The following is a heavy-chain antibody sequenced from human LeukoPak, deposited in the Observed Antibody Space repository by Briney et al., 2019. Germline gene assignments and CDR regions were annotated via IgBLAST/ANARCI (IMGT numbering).Heavy chain of an antibody. Sequence: PGGSLRLPCAASGFPFRSYAMHWVRQAPGKGLEWVAFIRYDGSYKYYADSVKGRFTISRDNAKNSLYLQMNSLRAEDTAVYYCAELGITMIGGVWGKGTTVTISS. CDR3: AELGITMIGGV. CDR1: GFPFRSYA. V-gene: IGHV3-30*02. J-gene: IGHJ6*04. D-gene: IGHD3-10*02. CDR2: IRYDGSYK.